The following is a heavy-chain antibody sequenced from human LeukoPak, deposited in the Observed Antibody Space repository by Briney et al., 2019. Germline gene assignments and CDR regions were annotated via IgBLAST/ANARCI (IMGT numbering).Heavy chain of an antibody. CDR3: AKRYDFWSGYVDY. V-gene: IGHV3-23*01. D-gene: IGHD3-3*01. Sequence: GGSLRLSCAASGFTFSSYAMSWVRQAPGKGLEWVSAISGSGGSTYYADSVKGRFTISRDNSKNTVYLQMNILRAEHTAVYYCAKRYDFWSGYVDYWGQGTLVAVSS. CDR1: GFTFSSYA. CDR2: ISGSGGST. J-gene: IGHJ4*02.